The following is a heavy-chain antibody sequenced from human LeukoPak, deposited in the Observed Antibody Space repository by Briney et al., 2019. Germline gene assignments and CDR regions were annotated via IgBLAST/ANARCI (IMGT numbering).Heavy chain of an antibody. J-gene: IGHJ4*02. D-gene: IGHD1-26*01. Sequence: GGSLRLSCVASGFIFSSNSMNWVRQAPGKGLELVSHIRSSGSNMYYADSVKGRFTISRDNSKNTLYLQMNSLKTEDTAVYYCARDKYPGSGSYYIFDYWGQGTLVTVSS. CDR1: GFIFSSNS. CDR2: IRSSGSNM. CDR3: ARDKYPGSGSYYIFDY. V-gene: IGHV3-48*01.